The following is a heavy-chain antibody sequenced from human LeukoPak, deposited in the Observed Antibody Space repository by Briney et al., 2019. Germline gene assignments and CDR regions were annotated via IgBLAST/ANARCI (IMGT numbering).Heavy chain of an antibody. V-gene: IGHV4-34*01. J-gene: IGHJ4*02. D-gene: IGHD3-10*01. CDR2: INHSGST. Sequence: PSETLSLTCAVYGGSFSGYYWSWIRQPPGKGLEWIGEINHSGSTNYNPSLKSRVTTSVDTSKNQFSLKLSSVTAADTAVYYCAASGSGSSDYWGQGTLVTVSS. CDR3: AASGSGSSDY. CDR1: GGSFSGYY.